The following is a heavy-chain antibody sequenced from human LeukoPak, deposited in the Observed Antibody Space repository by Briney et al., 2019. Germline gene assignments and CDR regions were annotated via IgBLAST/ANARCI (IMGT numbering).Heavy chain of an antibody. J-gene: IGHJ6*03. CDR3: AKLGGDHKYYYYYMDV. D-gene: IGHD2-21*02. CDR1: GFTFSSHW. Sequence: GGSLRLSCAASGFTFSSHWMSWVRQAPGKGLEWVSAISGSGGSTYYADSVKGRFTISRDNSKNTLYLQMNSLRAEDTAVYYCAKLGGDHKYYYYYMDVWGKGTTVTVSS. CDR2: ISGSGGST. V-gene: IGHV3-23*01.